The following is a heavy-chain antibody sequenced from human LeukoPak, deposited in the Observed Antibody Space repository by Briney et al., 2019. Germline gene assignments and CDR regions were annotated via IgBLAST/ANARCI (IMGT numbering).Heavy chain of an antibody. CDR2: INPNSGGT. CDR3: ARWYCTSTSCYTDS. V-gene: IGHV1-2*02. Sequence: ASVKVSCKASGGTFSSYAISWVRQAPGQGLEWMGWINPNSGGTRYAQKFQGRVTMARDTSISTAYMELSRLRSDDTAVYYCARWYCTSTSCYTDSWGQGTLVTVSS. D-gene: IGHD2-2*02. J-gene: IGHJ4*02. CDR1: GGTFSSYA.